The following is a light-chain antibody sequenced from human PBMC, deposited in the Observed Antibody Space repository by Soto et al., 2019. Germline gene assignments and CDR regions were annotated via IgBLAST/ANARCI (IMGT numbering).Light chain of an antibody. CDR2: AAS. Sequence: DIQLTQSPSSVSASVGDRVTITCRAGQDISSDLAWYQHRPGKGPKFLIYAASTLQNGVPSRFSGTGSGTDFTLTITSLQPEDFATYFCQQASSFPLSFGGGTKVDMK. V-gene: IGKV1-12*01. CDR3: QQASSFPLS. CDR1: QDISSD. J-gene: IGKJ4*01.